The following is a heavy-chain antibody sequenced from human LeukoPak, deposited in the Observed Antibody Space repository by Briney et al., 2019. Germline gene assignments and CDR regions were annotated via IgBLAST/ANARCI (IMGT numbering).Heavy chain of an antibody. CDR3: AREGGPYRPLDY. CDR2: IYHSGST. CDR1: AGSISSYY. V-gene: IGHV4-59*12. J-gene: IGHJ4*02. Sequence: KSSETLSLTCTVSAGSISSYYWSWIRQSPGKGLEWIGDIYHSGSTNYNPSLKSRVAISVDKSENHISLKLTSVTAADTAVYYCAREGGPYRPLDYSGQGTLVTVAS.